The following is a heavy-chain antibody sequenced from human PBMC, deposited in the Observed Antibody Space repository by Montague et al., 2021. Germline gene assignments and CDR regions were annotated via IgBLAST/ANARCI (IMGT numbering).Heavy chain of an antibody. J-gene: IGHJ4*02. CDR2: IHYTGST. V-gene: IGHV4-31*03. CDR1: GGSISSGGYY. Sequence: TLSLTCTVSGGSISSGGYYWSWIRQHPGKGLEWIGYIHYTGSTHYNPSLKSRVTISVDTSKNQFPLKLSSVTAADTAVYYCARGFGYYASVDYFDYWGQGTLVIVSS. D-gene: IGHD3-10*01. CDR3: ARGFGYYASVDYFDY.